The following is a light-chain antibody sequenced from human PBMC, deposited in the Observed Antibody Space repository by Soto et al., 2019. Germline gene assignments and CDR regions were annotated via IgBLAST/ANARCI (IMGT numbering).Light chain of an antibody. Sequence: EIVMTQSPATLSVSPGERATLSCRASQSVSSNLAWYQQKPGQAPRLLIYGASTRATGIPARFSGSGSGTEFTRTISSLQSEDFAVYYCQQYNNWPLTFGGGIKVEIK. CDR2: GAS. CDR1: QSVSSN. J-gene: IGKJ4*01. V-gene: IGKV3-15*01. CDR3: QQYNNWPLT.